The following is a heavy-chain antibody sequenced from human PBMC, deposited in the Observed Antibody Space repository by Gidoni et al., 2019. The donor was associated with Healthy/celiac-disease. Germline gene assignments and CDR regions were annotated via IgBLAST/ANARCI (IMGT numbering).Heavy chain of an antibody. Sequence: QVQLQESGPGLVKPSQTLSLTCTVSGGSISSGDYYWSWIRQPPGKGLEWIGYIYYSGSTYYNPSLKSRVTISVDTSKNQFSLKLSSVTAADTAVYYCARDLADIVVVPAAIKGAGYFDLWGRGTLVTVSS. CDR2: IYYSGST. CDR1: GGSISSGDYY. J-gene: IGHJ2*01. V-gene: IGHV4-30-4*01. CDR3: ARDLADIVVVPAAIKGAGYFDL. D-gene: IGHD2-2*01.